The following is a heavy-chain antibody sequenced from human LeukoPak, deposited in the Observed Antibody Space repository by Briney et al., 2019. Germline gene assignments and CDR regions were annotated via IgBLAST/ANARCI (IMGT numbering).Heavy chain of an antibody. CDR3: ARDTGIGRDGYNFLGFDY. V-gene: IGHV3-21*06. Sequence: PGGSLRLSCAASGFTFSSYSMNWVRQAPGRGLEWVSSISSSSSYIYNADSVKGRFTISRDNAKSSLYLQMNSLRAEDTAVYYCARDTGIGRDGYNFLGFDYWGQGTLVTVSS. CDR1: GFTFSSYS. J-gene: IGHJ4*02. CDR2: ISSSSSYI. D-gene: IGHD5-24*01.